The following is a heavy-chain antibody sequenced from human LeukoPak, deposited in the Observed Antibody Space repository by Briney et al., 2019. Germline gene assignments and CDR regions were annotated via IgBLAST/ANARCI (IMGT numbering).Heavy chain of an antibody. Sequence: SSETLSLTCTVSGGSISSGSYYWSWIRQPAGKGLEWIGRIYTSGSTNYNPSLKSRVTISVDTSKNQFSLKLSSVTAADPAVYYCARGRAIFGVVMADYWGQGTLVTVSS. CDR1: GGSISSGSYY. V-gene: IGHV4-61*02. D-gene: IGHD3-3*01. CDR3: ARGRAIFGVVMADY. CDR2: IYTSGST. J-gene: IGHJ4*02.